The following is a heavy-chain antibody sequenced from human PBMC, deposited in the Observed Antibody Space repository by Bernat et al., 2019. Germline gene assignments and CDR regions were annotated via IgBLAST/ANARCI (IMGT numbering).Heavy chain of an antibody. CDR2: IIPIFGIA. J-gene: IGHJ4*02. CDR3: ARDADSGYDSHY. Sequence: QVQLVQSGAEVKKPGSSVKVSCKASGGTFSSYAISWVRQAPGQGLEWMGGIIPIFGIANYAQKFQSRVTSTADKSTSTAYMELSSLRSEDTAVYYCARDADSGYDSHYWGQGTLVTVSS. D-gene: IGHD5-12*01. V-gene: IGHV1-69*17. CDR1: GGTFSSYA.